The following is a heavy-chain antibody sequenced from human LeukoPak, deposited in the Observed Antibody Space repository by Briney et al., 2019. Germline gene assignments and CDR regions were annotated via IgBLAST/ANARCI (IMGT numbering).Heavy chain of an antibody. CDR2: ISWSSGSI. J-gene: IGHJ4*02. CDR3: AKSGSSGYYYEGYFDY. CDR1: GFTFDNFA. V-gene: IGHV3-9*03. Sequence: GGSLEPSFAAPGFTFDNFAINWFRQPPGKGLEWAPGISWSSGSIGYADSVKGRFTISRDNAKNSLYLQMNSLRAEDMALYYCAKSGSSGYYYEGYFDYWGQGTLVTVSS. D-gene: IGHD3-22*01.